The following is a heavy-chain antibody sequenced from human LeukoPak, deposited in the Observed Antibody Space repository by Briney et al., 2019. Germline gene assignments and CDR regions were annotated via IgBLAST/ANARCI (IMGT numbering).Heavy chain of an antibody. J-gene: IGHJ4*02. CDR2: IYHSGSS. CDR1: GYSISSGYY. CDR3: ARVRYYFDY. Sequence: SETLSLTCSVSGYSISSGYYWGWIRQPPGKGLEWIGSIYHSGSSYNNPSLKSRVSMSVDTSKNQFSLKLNSVTAADTAVYYCARVRYYFDYWGQGTLVTVSS. V-gene: IGHV4-38-2*02.